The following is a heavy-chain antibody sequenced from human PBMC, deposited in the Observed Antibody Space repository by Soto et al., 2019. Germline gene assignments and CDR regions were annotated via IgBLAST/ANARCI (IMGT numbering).Heavy chain of an antibody. D-gene: IGHD2-8*01. J-gene: IGHJ4*02. CDR1: GFTFSDYY. V-gene: IGHV3-11*01. CDR3: ARTHIGCTNGVYYRYFDY. CDR2: ISSSGSTI. Sequence: GSLRLSCAASGFTFSDYYMSWIRQAPGKGLEWVSYISSSGSTIYYADSVKGRFTISRDNPKNSLYLQMNSLRAEDTAVYYCARTHIGCTNGVYYRYFDYCGQGTLDTVSS.